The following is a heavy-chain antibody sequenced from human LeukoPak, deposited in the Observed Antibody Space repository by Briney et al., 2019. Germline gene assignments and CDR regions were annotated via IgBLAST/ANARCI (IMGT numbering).Heavy chain of an antibody. CDR3: ARSASGSYGY. V-gene: IGHV3-21*01. Sequence: GGSLRLSCAASGFTFSSYWMSWVRQAPGKGLEWVSSISSSSSYIYYADSVKGRFTISRDNAKNSLYLQMNSLRAEDTAVYYCARSASGSYGYWGQGTLVTVSS. J-gene: IGHJ4*02. D-gene: IGHD1-26*01. CDR2: ISSSSSYI. CDR1: GFTFSSYW.